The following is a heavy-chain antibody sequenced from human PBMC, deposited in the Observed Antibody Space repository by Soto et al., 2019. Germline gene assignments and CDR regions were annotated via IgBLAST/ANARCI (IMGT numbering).Heavy chain of an antibody. V-gene: IGHV3-33*01. J-gene: IGHJ4*02. CDR3: FLYYDILSHY. CDR1: GFTFSSYG. CDR2: IWYDGSNK. D-gene: IGHD3-9*01. Sequence: QVQLVESGGGVVQPGRSLRLSCAASGFTFSSYGMHWVRQAPGKGLEWVAVIWYDGSNKYYADSVKGRFTISRDNSKNTLYLQMNSLRAEDTAVYYCFLYYDILSHYWGQGTLVTVSS.